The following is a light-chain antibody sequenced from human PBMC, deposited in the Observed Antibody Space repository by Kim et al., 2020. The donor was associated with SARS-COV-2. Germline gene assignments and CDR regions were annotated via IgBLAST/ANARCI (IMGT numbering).Light chain of an antibody. V-gene: IGLV3-19*01. CDR3: NSRDSTGSHVV. CDR2: AQT. J-gene: IGLJ2*01. CDR1: SLRSYY. Sequence: SSELTQDPAVSVALGQTVRITCQGDSLRSYYASWYQQKPGQSPVLVIYAQTLRPSGIPDQFSGSSSGNTASLTITGAQAEDEADYDCNSRDSTGSHVVFGAGTQLTVL.